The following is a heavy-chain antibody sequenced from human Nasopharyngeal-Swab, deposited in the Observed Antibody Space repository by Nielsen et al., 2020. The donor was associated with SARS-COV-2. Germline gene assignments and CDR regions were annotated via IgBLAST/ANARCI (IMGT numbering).Heavy chain of an antibody. Sequence: GESLKISCVASGFSFSAYGMAWVRQGPGKGLEWVSGISASGASTYYSGSVKGRFTISRDNSKNTVYLQMNSLRVEDTAVYYCANGESITAVGSWGQGTLVTVSS. D-gene: IGHD3-3*01. CDR3: ANGESITAVGS. CDR1: GFSFSAYG. J-gene: IGHJ4*02. CDR2: ISASGAST. V-gene: IGHV3-23*01.